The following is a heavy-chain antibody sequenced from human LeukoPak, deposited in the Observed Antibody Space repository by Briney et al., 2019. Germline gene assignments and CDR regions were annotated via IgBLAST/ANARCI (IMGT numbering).Heavy chain of an antibody. CDR1: GASINTYY. D-gene: IGHD1-26*01. CDR3: AGTRYSGSYYTDY. V-gene: IGHV4-59*08. J-gene: IGHJ4*02. CDR2: VFYSGSS. Sequence: PSETLSLTCTVSGASINTYYWSWIRQPPGKGLEWIGYVFYSGSSNYNPSLKSRVTMSVDTSKYQFSLKLTSVTAADAAVYYCAGTRYSGSYYTDYWGQGTLVTVSS.